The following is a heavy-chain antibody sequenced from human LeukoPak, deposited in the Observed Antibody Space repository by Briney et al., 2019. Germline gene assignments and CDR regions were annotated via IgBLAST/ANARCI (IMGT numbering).Heavy chain of an antibody. J-gene: IGHJ4*02. V-gene: IGHV3-74*01. CDR2: INRDGSRT. D-gene: IGHD5-12*01. Sequence: PGGSLRLSCAASGFTFSSHWIHWVRQAPGKGLVWVSGINRDGSRTSYADSVKGRFTISRDNAKNTLYLQMNSLRAEDTAVYYCARGSGNEPFDYWGQGTLVTVSS. CDR1: GFTFSSHW. CDR3: ARGSGNEPFDY.